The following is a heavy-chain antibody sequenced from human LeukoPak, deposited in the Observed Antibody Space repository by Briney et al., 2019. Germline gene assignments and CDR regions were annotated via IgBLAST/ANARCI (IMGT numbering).Heavy chain of an antibody. D-gene: IGHD2-15*01. CDR1: GFTFNRYW. Sequence: GGSLRLSCAASGFTFNRYWMSWVRQAPGKGLQWVANIKQDGSAKYYVDSVKGRFTISRDNAKNSLYLQMNSLRAEDTAVYYCARAKVVVAATPRSYWFDPWGQGTLVTVSS. CDR3: ARAKVVVAATPRSYWFDP. J-gene: IGHJ5*02. CDR2: IKQDGSAK. V-gene: IGHV3-7*01.